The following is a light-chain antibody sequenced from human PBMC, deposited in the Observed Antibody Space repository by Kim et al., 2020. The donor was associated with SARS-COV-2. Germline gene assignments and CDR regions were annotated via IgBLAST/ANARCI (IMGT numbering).Light chain of an antibody. CDR3: GAWDSSLTTEL. CDR1: SSNVEHNY. CDR2: DND. Sequence: GQKLTISCSGASSNVEHNYVRCYQQVPGTAPKLLIYDNDNRLSGIPDRFSASKSGTSATLAITGVQTGDEADYYCGAWDSSLTTELFGGGTQLTVL. V-gene: IGLV1-51*01. J-gene: IGLJ3*02.